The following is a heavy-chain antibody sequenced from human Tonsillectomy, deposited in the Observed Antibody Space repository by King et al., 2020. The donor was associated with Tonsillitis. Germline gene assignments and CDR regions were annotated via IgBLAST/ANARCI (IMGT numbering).Heavy chain of an antibody. Sequence: VQLVESGGGLVQPGGSLKLSCAASGFTFSGSAMHWVRQASGKGLEWVGRIRSKANSYATAYAASVKGMFTISRDDSKNTAYLQMNRLKTEDTAVYYCTSHNCSSTSCSPYYFDYWGQGTLVTVSS. D-gene: IGHD2-2*01. CDR1: GFTFSGSA. J-gene: IGHJ4*02. CDR3: TSHNCSSTSCSPYYFDY. V-gene: IGHV3-73*01. CDR2: IRSKANSYAT.